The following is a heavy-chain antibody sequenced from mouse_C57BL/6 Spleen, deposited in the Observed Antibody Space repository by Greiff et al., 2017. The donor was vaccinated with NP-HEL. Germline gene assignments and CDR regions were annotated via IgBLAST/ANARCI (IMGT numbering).Heavy chain of an antibody. D-gene: IGHD4-1*01. Sequence: EVKLQQSGPGLVKPSQSLSLTCSVTGYSITSGYYWNWIRQFPGNKLEWMGYISYDGSNNYNPSLKNRISITRDTSKNQFFLKLNSVTTEDTATYYCARDLGSFFDYWGQGTTLTVSS. J-gene: IGHJ2*01. CDR3: ARDLGSFFDY. CDR2: ISYDGSN. CDR1: GYSITSGYY. V-gene: IGHV3-6*01.